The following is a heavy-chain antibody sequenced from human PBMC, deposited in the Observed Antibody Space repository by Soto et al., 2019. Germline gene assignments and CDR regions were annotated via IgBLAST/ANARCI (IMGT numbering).Heavy chain of an antibody. Sequence: PSQPLSLTCATSGGSVSSNSAAWNWIMQSPSRDLEWLGRTYYRSKWYNDYAVSVKSRITINPDTSKNQFSLQLNSVTPEDTAVYYCAMSYWGLENYYYMDVWGKGTTVTVSS. J-gene: IGHJ6*03. D-gene: IGHD7-27*01. CDR2: TYYRSKWYN. V-gene: IGHV6-1*01. CDR3: AMSYWGLENYYYMDV. CDR1: GGSVSSNSAA.